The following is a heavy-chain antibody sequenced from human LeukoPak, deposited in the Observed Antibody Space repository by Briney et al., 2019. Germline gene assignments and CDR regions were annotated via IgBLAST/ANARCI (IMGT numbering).Heavy chain of an antibody. CDR1: GFTFSSYA. J-gene: IGHJ4*02. Sequence: PGGSLRLSCAASGFTFSSYAMSWVRQAPGKGLEWVSAISGSGGSTYYADSMKGRFTISRDNSKNTLYLQMNSLRAEDTAVYYCAKVPGGWELLPYDYWGQGTLVTVSS. CDR3: AKVPGGWELLPYDY. D-gene: IGHD1-26*01. CDR2: ISGSGGST. V-gene: IGHV3-23*01.